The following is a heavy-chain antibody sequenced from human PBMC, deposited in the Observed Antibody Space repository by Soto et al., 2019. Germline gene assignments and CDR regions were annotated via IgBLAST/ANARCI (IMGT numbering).Heavy chain of an antibody. J-gene: IGHJ6*02. Sequence: GASVTISCKGSGYTFTSYWIGWVRQMPGKGLAWMGIIYPGDSDTRYSPAFQGQVTISADKSVSTAHLQWSSLKASDCAMYYCARLNSGGYYYYGMDVWGQGTTVTLSS. V-gene: IGHV5-51*01. CDR2: IYPGDSDT. CDR3: ARLNSGGYYYYGMDV. D-gene: IGHD5-12*01. CDR1: GYTFTSYW.